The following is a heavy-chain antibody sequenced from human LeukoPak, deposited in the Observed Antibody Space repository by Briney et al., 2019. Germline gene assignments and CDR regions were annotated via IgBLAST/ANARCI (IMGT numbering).Heavy chain of an antibody. CDR2: IYYSGST. CDR3: ARRPYNYDSSGYP. D-gene: IGHD3-22*01. Sequence: SETLSLTCTVSGGSVSSGSYYWSWIRQPPGKGLEWIGYIYYSGSTIYNPSLKSRVTISVDTSKNQFSLKLSSVTAADTAVYYCARRPYNYDSSGYPGGQGTLVTASS. CDR1: GGSVSSGSYY. J-gene: IGHJ4*02. V-gene: IGHV4-61*01.